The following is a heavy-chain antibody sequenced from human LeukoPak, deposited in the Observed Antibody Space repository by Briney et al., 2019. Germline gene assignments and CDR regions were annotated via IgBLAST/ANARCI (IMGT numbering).Heavy chain of an antibody. J-gene: IGHJ4*02. CDR3: ARDITGTTLLDY. D-gene: IGHD1-20*01. CDR2: IYHSGST. CDR1: GGSISSGGYS. V-gene: IGHV4-30-2*01. Sequence: SETLSLTCAVSGGSISSGGYSWSWIRQPPGKGLEWIGYIYHSGSTYYNPSLKSRVTISVDRSKNQFSLKLSSVTAADTAVYYCARDITGTTLLDYWGQGTLVTVSS.